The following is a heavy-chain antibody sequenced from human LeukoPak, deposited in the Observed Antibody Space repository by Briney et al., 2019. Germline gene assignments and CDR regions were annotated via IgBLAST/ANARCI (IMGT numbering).Heavy chain of an antibody. J-gene: IGHJ4*02. CDR1: GGSINDAS. CDR3: ARVGTYYRSLDS. Sequence: PSETLSLTCTVSGGSINDASWNWIRKPPGQGLEWIGYIYHSGGTNYNPPLKSRVTISLDTSKNQFSLKLGSVTAADTAVYYCARVGTYYRSLDSWGQGTLVTVSS. D-gene: IGHD3-10*01. V-gene: IGHV4-59*01. CDR2: IYHSGGT.